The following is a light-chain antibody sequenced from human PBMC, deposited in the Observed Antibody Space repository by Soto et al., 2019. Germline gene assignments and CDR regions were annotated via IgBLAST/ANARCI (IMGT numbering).Light chain of an antibody. V-gene: IGLV1-44*01. Sequence: QSVLTQPPSACWTPGHIVAISCSGSSSNIGSNTVTWYQQLPGTAPKLLIYSTSQRSSGVPGRFSGSKSGASASLSISGLHSEDEADYYCAAWDDRVAVYVFGTGTKVTVL. CDR1: SSNIGSNT. CDR2: STS. CDR3: AAWDDRVAVYV. J-gene: IGLJ1*01.